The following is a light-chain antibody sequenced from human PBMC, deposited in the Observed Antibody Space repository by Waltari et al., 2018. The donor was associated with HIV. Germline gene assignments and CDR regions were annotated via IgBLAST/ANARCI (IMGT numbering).Light chain of an antibody. V-gene: IGLV1-47*01. J-gene: IGLJ2*01. CDR2: RNN. CDR1: NSNIGSNY. CDR3: AVWDDSLTKWL. Sequence: QSVLTQPPSVSGTPGQRVTISCSGGNSNIGSNYVYWYQQLPGTAPKLLIYRNNQRPSGVPDRFSVSKSGTSASLAISGLRSEDEADYYCAVWDDSLTKWLFGGGTKLTVL.